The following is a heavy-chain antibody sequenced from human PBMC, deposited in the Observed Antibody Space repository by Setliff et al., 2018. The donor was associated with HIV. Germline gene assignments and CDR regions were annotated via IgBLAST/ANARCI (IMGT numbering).Heavy chain of an antibody. Sequence: ASVKVSCKTSGYIFIRYYIFWVRQAPGQGLEWMGNINPHTGVTRYAEKFQGRVTMTRDTSISTIYMELSGLRSDDTAVYYCAREGYSGSYFNYYYYLDVWGKGTTVTVSS. CDR1: GYIFIRYY. CDR2: INPHTGVT. V-gene: IGHV1-2*02. J-gene: IGHJ6*03. D-gene: IGHD1-26*01. CDR3: AREGYSGSYFNYYYYLDV.